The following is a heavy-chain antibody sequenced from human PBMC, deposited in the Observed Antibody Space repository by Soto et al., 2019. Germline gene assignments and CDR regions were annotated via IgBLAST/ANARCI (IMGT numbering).Heavy chain of an antibody. V-gene: IGHV4-39*01. Sequence: PSETLSLTCTVSGGSISSSSYYWGWIRQPPGKGLEWIGSIYYSGSTYYNPSLKSRVTISVDTSKNQFSLKLSSVTAADTAVYYCARLSPRPGYTAMVDYWGQGTQVTVSS. D-gene: IGHD5-18*01. CDR1: GGSISSSSYY. J-gene: IGHJ4*02. CDR2: IYYSGST. CDR3: ARLSPRPGYTAMVDY.